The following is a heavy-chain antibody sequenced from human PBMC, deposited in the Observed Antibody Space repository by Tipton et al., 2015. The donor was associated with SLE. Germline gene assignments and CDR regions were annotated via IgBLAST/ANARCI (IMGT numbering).Heavy chain of an antibody. CDR3: ARGLLTWRGAIVGVDV. V-gene: IGHV4-59*08. D-gene: IGHD2-21*01. J-gene: IGHJ3*01. Sequence: GLVKPSETLSLTCFVSGGSINSHYWIWIRQPPGEGLEWIGYISYGGATNYNPSLKSRVTISVDTAKSQFSLRLTSVTAADTAVYYCARGLLTWRGAIVGVDVWGQGTMVTVSS. CDR2: ISYGGAT. CDR1: GGSINSHY.